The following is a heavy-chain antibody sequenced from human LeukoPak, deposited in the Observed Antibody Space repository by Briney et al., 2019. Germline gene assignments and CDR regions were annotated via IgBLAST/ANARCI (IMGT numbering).Heavy chain of an antibody. D-gene: IGHD4-11*01. CDR1: GVTFTSSA. CDR2: IVVGSGSA. CDR3: AAGTTLTTPFDY. J-gene: IGHJ4*02. Sequence: SVNVSCKASGVTFTSSAIQWVRQARGQRLEWIGWIVVGSGSANCAQKFQERVTITRDMSTSTTYMELSSLRSEDTAVYYCAAGTTLTTPFDYWGQGTLVTVSS. V-gene: IGHV1-58*02.